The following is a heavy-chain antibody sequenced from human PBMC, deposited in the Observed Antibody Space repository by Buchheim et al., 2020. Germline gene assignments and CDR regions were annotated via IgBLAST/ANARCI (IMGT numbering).Heavy chain of an antibody. CDR1: GFTFSSYG. Sequence: QVQLVESGGGVVQPGRSLRLSCAASGFTFSSYGMHWVRQAPGKGLEWVAVIWYDGSNKYYADSVKGRFTISRDNSKNTLYLQMNSLRAEDTAVYYCARDSGYCSGGSCYTWFDPWGQGTL. V-gene: IGHV3-33*01. CDR2: IWYDGSNK. D-gene: IGHD2-15*01. J-gene: IGHJ5*02. CDR3: ARDSGYCSGGSCYTWFDP.